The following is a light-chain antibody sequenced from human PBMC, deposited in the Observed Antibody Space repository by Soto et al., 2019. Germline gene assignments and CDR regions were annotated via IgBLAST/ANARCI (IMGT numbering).Light chain of an antibody. CDR3: QQRTNWPPLFT. CDR2: DAS. J-gene: IGKJ3*01. CDR1: QSVRNY. V-gene: IGKV3-11*01. Sequence: EVVLTQSPATLSLSPGDRATLSCRASQSVRNYLAWYQQKPGQAPRLLIYDASIRATGIPARLSGSGSGTDFTLTISSLEPEDFAIYYCQQRTNWPPLFTFGHGTKVDIK.